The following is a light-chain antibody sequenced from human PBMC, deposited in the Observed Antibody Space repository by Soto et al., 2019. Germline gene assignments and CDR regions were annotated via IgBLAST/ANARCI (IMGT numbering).Light chain of an antibody. CDR3: MQALQTPPT. CDR2: LGS. V-gene: IGKV2-28*01. Sequence: DIVMTQSPLSLPVTPGEPASISCRSSQSLLHSNGYNYLDRYLQKPGQSPQLLIYLGSNRASGVPDRFSGSGSGTEFTLKISRVEAEDVGVYYCMQALQTPPTFGQGTRLEIK. J-gene: IGKJ5*01. CDR1: QSLLHSNGYNY.